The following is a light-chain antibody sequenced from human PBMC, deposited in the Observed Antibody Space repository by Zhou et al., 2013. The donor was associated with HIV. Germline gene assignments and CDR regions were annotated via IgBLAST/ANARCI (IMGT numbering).Light chain of an antibody. CDR3: QQYKSYWT. CDR2: KAS. J-gene: IGKJ1*01. CDR1: QSISSW. Sequence: DIQMTQSPSTLSASVGDRVTITCRASQSISSWLAWYQQKPGKAPKVLIYKASSLESGVPSRFSGSGSGTEFTLTISSLQPDDIATYYCQQYKSYWTFGQG. V-gene: IGKV1-5*03.